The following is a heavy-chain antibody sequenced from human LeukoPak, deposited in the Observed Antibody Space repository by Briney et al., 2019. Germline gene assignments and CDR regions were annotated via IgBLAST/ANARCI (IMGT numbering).Heavy chain of an antibody. J-gene: IGHJ4*02. CDR2: IYNSGST. CDR1: GGSISSTTYY. Sequence: SETLSLTCTVSGGSISSTTYYWGWIRQPPGKGLEWIGSIYNSGSTYYNPSLRSLATISVDTSKNQFSLKLSSVTAADTAVYYCARQDYFDYWGQGTLVTVSS. CDR3: ARQDYFDY. V-gene: IGHV4-39*01.